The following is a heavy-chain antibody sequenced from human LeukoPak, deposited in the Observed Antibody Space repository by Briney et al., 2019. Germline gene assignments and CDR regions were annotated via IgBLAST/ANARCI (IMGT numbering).Heavy chain of an antibody. CDR2: IYYSGST. CDR3: ARNQNGDIFDY. Sequence: SETLSLTCTVSGGSISSSSYYWGWIRQPPGKGLEWIGSIYYSGSTYYNPSLKSRVTISVDTSKNQFSLKLSSVTAADTAVYYCARNQNGDIFDYWGQGTLVTVSS. D-gene: IGHD4-17*01. V-gene: IGHV4-39*07. CDR1: GGSISSSSYY. J-gene: IGHJ4*02.